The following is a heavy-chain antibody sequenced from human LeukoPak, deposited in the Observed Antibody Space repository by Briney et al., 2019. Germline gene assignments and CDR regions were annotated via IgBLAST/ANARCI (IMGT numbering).Heavy chain of an antibody. CDR2: ISYDGSNK. Sequence: GGSLRLSCAASGFTFSSYTMHWVRQAPGQGLEWVAVISYDGSNKYYADSVKGRFTISGDTSKNTLYLQMNSPRAEDTAVYYCARDRCSSTSCYTHYFDYWGQGTLVTVSS. CDR3: ARDRCSSTSCYTHYFDY. J-gene: IGHJ4*02. V-gene: IGHV3-30-3*01. CDR1: GFTFSSYT. D-gene: IGHD2-2*02.